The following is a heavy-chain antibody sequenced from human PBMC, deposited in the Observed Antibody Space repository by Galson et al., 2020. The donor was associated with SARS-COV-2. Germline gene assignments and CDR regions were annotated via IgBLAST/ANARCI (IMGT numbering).Heavy chain of an antibody. D-gene: IGHD6-13*01. CDR1: GYTFTGYY. V-gene: IGHV1-2*04. Sequence: ASVKVSCQASGYTFTGYYMHWVRQAPGQGLEWMGWINPNSGGTNYAQKFQGWVTMTRDTSISTAYMELSRLRSDDTAVYYCARGKYSSSWYGTDGMDVWGQGTTVTVSS. CDR2: INPNSGGT. J-gene: IGHJ6*02. CDR3: ARGKYSSSWYGTDGMDV.